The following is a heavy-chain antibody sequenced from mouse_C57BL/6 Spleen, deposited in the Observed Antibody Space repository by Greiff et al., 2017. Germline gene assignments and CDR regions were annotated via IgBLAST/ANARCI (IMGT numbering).Heavy chain of an antibody. J-gene: IGHJ3*01. Sequence: QVQLKQPGAELVKPGASVKLSCKASGYTFTSYWMQWVKQRPGQGLEWIGEIDPSDSYTNYNQKFKGKATLTVDTSSSTAYMQLSSLTSEDSAVYYCARERGGGTSYWGQGTLVTVAA. V-gene: IGHV1-50*01. CDR1: GYTFTSYW. CDR3: ARERGGGTSY. CDR2: IDPSDSYT. D-gene: IGHD5-1*01.